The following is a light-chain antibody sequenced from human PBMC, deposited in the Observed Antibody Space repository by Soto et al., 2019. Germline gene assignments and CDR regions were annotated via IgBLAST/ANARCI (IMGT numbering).Light chain of an antibody. Sequence: DIQMTQSPSSLSASVGDRIPISCQASQGISKELNWYQQRPGKGPELLIYGASNLHTGVPSRFSGSASTSGPGTHFSLTITALQPEDSATYYCQQYRSLPLTFGGGTKVEI. V-gene: IGKV1-33*01. CDR2: GAS. CDR3: QQYRSLPLT. J-gene: IGKJ4*01. CDR1: QGISKE.